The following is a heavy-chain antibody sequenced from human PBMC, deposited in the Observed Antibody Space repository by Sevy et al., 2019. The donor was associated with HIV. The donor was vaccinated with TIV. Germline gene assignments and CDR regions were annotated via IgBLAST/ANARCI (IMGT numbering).Heavy chain of an antibody. Sequence: ASVKVSCKASGDTFRKYVISWVRQAPGQGLEWMGGIIPVYGTTNYAQKFQARVTFTADASTSTVDMELSRLGSEETAVYYCARDMTCGGDCYYFDNWGQGTLVTVSS. CDR3: ARDMTCGGDCYYFDN. CDR2: IIPVYGTT. J-gene: IGHJ4*02. V-gene: IGHV1-69*13. CDR1: GDTFRKYV. D-gene: IGHD2-21*02.